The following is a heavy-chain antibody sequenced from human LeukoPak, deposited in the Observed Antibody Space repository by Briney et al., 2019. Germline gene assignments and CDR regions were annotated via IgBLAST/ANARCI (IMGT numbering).Heavy chain of an antibody. Sequence: GGSLRLSCVASGFTFSNYAMSWVRQTPGKGLEWVSVISGSGGSTYYTDSVKGRFTISRDNSKNTLYLQMNSLRAEDTAVYYCARGYSNYGYAFDIWGQGTMVTVSS. CDR2: ISGSGGST. CDR1: GFTFSNYA. D-gene: IGHD4-11*01. CDR3: ARGYSNYGYAFDI. J-gene: IGHJ3*02. V-gene: IGHV3-23*01.